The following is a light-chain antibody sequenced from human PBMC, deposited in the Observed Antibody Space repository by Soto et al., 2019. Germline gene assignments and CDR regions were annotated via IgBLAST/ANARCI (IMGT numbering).Light chain of an antibody. V-gene: IGKV1-39*01. J-gene: IGKJ1*01. CDR1: QSISSY. CDR3: QQSYSTPPG. Sequence: DIQMTQSPSSLSASLGDRVTITCRASQSISSYLNWYQQKPAKAPKLLIYAASSLQSAVPSRFSGSGSGTDFTLTISSLQPEDFATYYCQQSYSTPPGFGQGTKVEIK. CDR2: AAS.